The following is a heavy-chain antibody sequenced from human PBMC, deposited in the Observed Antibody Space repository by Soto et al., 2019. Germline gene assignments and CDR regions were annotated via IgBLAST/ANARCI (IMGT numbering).Heavy chain of an antibody. J-gene: IGHJ5*02. CDR3: ARPPIVVEPGAINWFDP. D-gene: IGHD2-2*01. CDR1: GSTFSSYW. Sequence: GGSLRLSCAASGSTFSSYWMTWVRQAPGKGPEWVANINENGSEKYYVDSVKGRFTISRDNSKNSLYLQMDSLRAEDTAVYYCARPPIVVEPGAINWFDPWGQGTLVTVSS. CDR2: INENGSEK. V-gene: IGHV3-7*01.